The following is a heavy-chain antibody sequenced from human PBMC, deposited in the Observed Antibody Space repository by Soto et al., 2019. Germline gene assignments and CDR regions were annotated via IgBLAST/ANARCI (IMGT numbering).Heavy chain of an antibody. D-gene: IGHD4-17*01. Sequence: QVQLVESGGGVVQPGRSLRLSCAASGFTFSSYGMHWVRQAPGKGLEWVAVIWYDGSNKYYADSVKGRFTISRDNYKNTLYLQMNSLRAEDTAVYYCARDRDYGDYYFDYWGQGTLVTVSS. CDR3: ARDRDYGDYYFDY. CDR2: IWYDGSNK. J-gene: IGHJ4*02. CDR1: GFTFSSYG. V-gene: IGHV3-33*01.